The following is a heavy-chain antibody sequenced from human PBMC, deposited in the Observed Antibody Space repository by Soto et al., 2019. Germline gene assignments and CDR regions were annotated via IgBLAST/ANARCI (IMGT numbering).Heavy chain of an antibody. CDR3: ARNLACSSTSCQEDNWFDP. Sequence: SLTCAVSGGSISSSNWWSWVRQPPGKGLEWIGEIYHSGSTNYNPSLKSRVTISVDKSKNQFSLKLSSVTAADTAVYYCARNLACSSTSCQEDNWFDPRGQGTLVTVSS. J-gene: IGHJ5*02. V-gene: IGHV4-4*02. CDR1: GGSISSSNW. D-gene: IGHD2-2*01. CDR2: IYHSGST.